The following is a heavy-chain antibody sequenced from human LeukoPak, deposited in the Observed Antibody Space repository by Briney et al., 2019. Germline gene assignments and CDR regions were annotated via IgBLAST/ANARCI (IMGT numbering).Heavy chain of an antibody. J-gene: IGHJ6*03. CDR3: ARVGRGGDFYYYYYYMDV. Sequence: PGGSLRLSCAASGFTFSSYWMSWVRQAPGKGLEWVSAISGSGGSTYYADSVKGRFTISRDNAKNSLYLQMNSLRAEDTAVYYCARVGRGGDFYYYYYYMDVWGKGTTVTISS. CDR1: GFTFSSYW. D-gene: IGHD1-26*01. CDR2: ISGSGGST. V-gene: IGHV3-23*01.